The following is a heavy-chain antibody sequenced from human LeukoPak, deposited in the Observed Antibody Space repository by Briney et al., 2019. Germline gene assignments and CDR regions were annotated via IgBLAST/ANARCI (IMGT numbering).Heavy chain of an antibody. CDR3: ARLQFQVYYYYYMDV. CDR2: IIPIFGTA. CDR1: GGTFSSYA. J-gene: IGHJ6*03. Sequence: SVKVSCRASGGTFSSYAISWVRQAPGQGLEWMGGIIPIFGTANYAQKFQGRVTITADESTSTAYMELSSPRSEDTAVYYCARLQFQVYYYYYMDVWGKGTTVTVSS. V-gene: IGHV1-69*13. D-gene: IGHD4-11*01.